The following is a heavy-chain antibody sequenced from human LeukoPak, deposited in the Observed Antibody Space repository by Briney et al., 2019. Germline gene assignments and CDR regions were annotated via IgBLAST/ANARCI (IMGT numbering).Heavy chain of an antibody. CDR2: IRYDGSNK. D-gene: IGHD2-2*01. Sequence: GGSLRLSCAASGFTFSDSAMHWVRQAPGKGLEWVAFIRYDGSNKYYADSVKGRFTISRDNSKDTLYLQMNSLRAEDTAVYYCAKDRQSSTSSLFDYWGQGTLVTVSS. CDR1: GFTFSDSA. V-gene: IGHV3-30*02. CDR3: AKDRQSSTSSLFDY. J-gene: IGHJ4*02.